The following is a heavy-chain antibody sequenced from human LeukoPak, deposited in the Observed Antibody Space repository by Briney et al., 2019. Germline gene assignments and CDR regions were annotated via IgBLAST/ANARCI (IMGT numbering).Heavy chain of an antibody. Sequence: PSETLSLTCTVSGGFISGYYWSWIRQPPGKGLEWIGWIYYSGNTYYNPSLKSRVTMSIDKSKNQFSLKLSSVTAADTAVYYCAKYGGSPSTYSDCWGQGTLVTVSS. CDR2: IYYSGNT. CDR1: GGFISGYY. V-gene: IGHV4-59*08. CDR3: AKYGGSPSTYSDC. D-gene: IGHD1-26*01. J-gene: IGHJ4*02.